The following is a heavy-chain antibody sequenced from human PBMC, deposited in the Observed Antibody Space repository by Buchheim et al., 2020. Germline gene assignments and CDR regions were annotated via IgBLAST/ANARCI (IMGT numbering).Heavy chain of an antibody. D-gene: IGHD1-26*01. CDR1: GFTFSSYA. CDR2: ISYDGSNK. Sequence: QVQLVESGGGVVQPGRSLRLSCAASGFTFSSYAMHWVRQAPGKGLEWVTVISYDGSNKYYADSVKGRFTISRDNSKNTLYLQMNSLRAEDTAVYYCAAGAIDYWGQGTL. CDR3: AAGAIDY. J-gene: IGHJ4*02. V-gene: IGHV3-30-3*01.